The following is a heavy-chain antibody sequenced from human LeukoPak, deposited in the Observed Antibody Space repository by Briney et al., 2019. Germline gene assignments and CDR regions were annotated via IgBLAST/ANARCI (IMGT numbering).Heavy chain of an antibody. CDR3: ARYSYGDYDY. D-gene: IGHD4-17*01. J-gene: IGHJ4*02. V-gene: IGHV4-39*07. CDR2: IYYSGST. CDR1: GVSITSSSYN. Sequence: PSETLSLTCTVSGVSITSSSYNWGWIRQPPGKGLEWIGSIYYSGSTYYNPSLKSRVTISVDTSKNQFSLKLSSVTAADTAVYYCARYSYGDYDYWGQGTLVTVSS.